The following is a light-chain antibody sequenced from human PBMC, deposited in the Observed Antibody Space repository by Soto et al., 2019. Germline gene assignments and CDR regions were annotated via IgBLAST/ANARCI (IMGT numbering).Light chain of an antibody. J-gene: IGKJ1*01. CDR1: QSLTSGY. CDR2: HAS. CDR3: QQYGSSSWT. V-gene: IGKV3-20*01. Sequence: DIVLTQSPGTLSLSPGETATLSCRASQSLTSGYLAWYQVKPGQAPRLLIYHASSRATGIPDRFSGSGSGKDFTLTINRLEPEDFAMYFCQQYGSSSWTFGQGTKVDIK.